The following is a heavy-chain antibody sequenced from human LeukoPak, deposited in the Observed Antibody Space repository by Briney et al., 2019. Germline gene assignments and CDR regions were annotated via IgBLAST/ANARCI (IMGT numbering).Heavy chain of an antibody. CDR1: GGSISSDY. CDR2: IYTSGST. CDR3: ARDGYYDFWSGYYGNWFDP. Sequence: SETLSLTCTVSGGSISSDYWSWIRQPAGKGLEWIGRIYTSGSTNYNPSLKSRVTMSVDTSKNQFYLKLSSVTAADTAVYYFARDGYYDFWSGYYGNWFDPWGQGTLVTVSS. V-gene: IGHV4-4*07. D-gene: IGHD3-3*01. J-gene: IGHJ5*02.